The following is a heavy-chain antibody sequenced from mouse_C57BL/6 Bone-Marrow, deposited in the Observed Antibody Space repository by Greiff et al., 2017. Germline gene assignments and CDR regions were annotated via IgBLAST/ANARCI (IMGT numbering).Heavy chain of an antibody. Sequence: VQLQQSGAELVRPGASVKLSCTASGFNIKDDYMHWVKQRPEQGLEWIGWIDPENGDTEYASKFQGKATITADTSSNTAYLQLSSLTSEDTAVYYCTTHYGNYYFDYWGQGTTLTVSS. D-gene: IGHD2-1*01. CDR1: GFNIKDDY. V-gene: IGHV14-4*01. J-gene: IGHJ2*01. CDR3: TTHYGNYYFDY. CDR2: IDPENGDT.